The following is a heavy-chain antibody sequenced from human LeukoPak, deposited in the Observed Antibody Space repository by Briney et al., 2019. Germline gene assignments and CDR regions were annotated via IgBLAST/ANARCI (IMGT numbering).Heavy chain of an antibody. CDR3: ARATRVNAFDI. CDR2: ISYDGSNK. Sequence: GGSLRLSCAASGFTFSSYAMHWVRQAPGKGLEWVAVISYDGSNKYYADSVKGRFTISRDNSKNTLYLQMNSLRAEDTAVYYCARATRVNAFDIWGQGTMVTVSS. CDR1: GFTFSSYA. J-gene: IGHJ3*02. V-gene: IGHV3-30*04.